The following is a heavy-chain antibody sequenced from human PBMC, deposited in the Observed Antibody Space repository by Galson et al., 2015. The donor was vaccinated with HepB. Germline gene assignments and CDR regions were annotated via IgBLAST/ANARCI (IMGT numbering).Heavy chain of an antibody. D-gene: IGHD3-22*01. CDR2: INADNGNT. Sequence: SVKVSCKASGDTFTTYAMHWVRQTPGQGLEWMGWINADNGNTEYSQKFQGRVTITRDISASTAYMELSSLRSEDTAIYYCARAYYDRSGYSWWGQGTLVTVSS. CDR3: ARAYYDRSGYSW. J-gene: IGHJ4*02. CDR1: GDTFTTYA. V-gene: IGHV1-3*01.